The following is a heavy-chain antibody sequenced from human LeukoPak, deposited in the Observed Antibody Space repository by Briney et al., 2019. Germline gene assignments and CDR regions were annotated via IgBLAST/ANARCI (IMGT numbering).Heavy chain of an antibody. D-gene: IGHD5-18*01. J-gene: IGHJ4*02. V-gene: IGHV4-34*01. CDR3: ARGRRVRTAMAFDY. CDR2: INHSGST. Sequence: SETLSLTCADYGGSFSGYYWSWIRQPPGKGLEWIGEINHSGSTNYNPSLKSRVTISVDTSKNQFSLKLSSVTAADTAVYYCARGRRVRTAMAFDYWGQGTLVTVSS. CDR1: GGSFSGYY.